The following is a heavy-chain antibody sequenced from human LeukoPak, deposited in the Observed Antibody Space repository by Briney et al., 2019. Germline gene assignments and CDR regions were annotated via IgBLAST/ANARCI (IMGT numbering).Heavy chain of an antibody. CDR1: GFTFSSYS. CDR2: ISSSSSYI. V-gene: IGHV3-21*01. CDR3: AKGVLTGYYYLGY. Sequence: GGSLRLSCAASGFTFSSYSMNWVRQAPGKGLEWVSSISSSSSYIYYADSVKGRFTISRDNAKNSLYLQMNSLRAEDTAVYYCAKGVLTGYYYLGYWGQGTLVTVSS. D-gene: IGHD3-9*01. J-gene: IGHJ4*02.